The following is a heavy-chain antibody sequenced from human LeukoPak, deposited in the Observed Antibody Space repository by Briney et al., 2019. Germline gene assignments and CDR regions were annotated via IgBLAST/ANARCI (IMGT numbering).Heavy chain of an antibody. J-gene: IGHJ3*02. CDR2: IWYDGSNK. CDR1: GFTFSSYG. Sequence: PGGSLRLSCAASGFTFSSYGMHWVRQAPGKGLEWVAVIWYDGSNKYYADSVKGRFTISRDNSKNTLYLQMNSLRAEDTAVYYCARDREQLVRSFDIWGQGTMVTVSS. CDR3: ARDREQLVRSFDI. D-gene: IGHD6-13*01. V-gene: IGHV3-33*01.